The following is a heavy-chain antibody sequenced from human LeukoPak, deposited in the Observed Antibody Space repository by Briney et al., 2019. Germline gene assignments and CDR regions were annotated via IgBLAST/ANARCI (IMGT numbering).Heavy chain of an antibody. CDR3: ARHGGSDSTMVRGVIYDWFDP. V-gene: IGHV4-59*08. CDR2: IYYSGST. D-gene: IGHD3-10*01. J-gene: IGHJ5*02. CDR1: GGSISSYY. Sequence: SETLSLTCTVSGGSISSYYWSWIRQPPGKGLEWIAYIYYSGSTNYNPSLKSRVTISVDTSKNQFSLKLSSVTAADTAVYYCARHGGSDSTMVRGVIYDWFDPWGQGTLVTVSS.